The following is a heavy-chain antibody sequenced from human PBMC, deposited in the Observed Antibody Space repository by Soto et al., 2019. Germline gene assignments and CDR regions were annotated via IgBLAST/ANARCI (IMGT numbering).Heavy chain of an antibody. V-gene: IGHV1-69*06. CDR2: IIPIFGTA. CDR3: ARDKRIAVAGLRNWYFDL. J-gene: IGHJ2*01. D-gene: IGHD6-19*01. Sequence: SVKVSCKASGGTFSSYAISWVRQAPGQGLEWMGGIIPIFGTANYAQKFQGRGTITADKSTSTAYMELSSLRSEETAVYYCARDKRIAVAGLRNWYFDLGGRGTLVTV. CDR1: GGTFSSYA.